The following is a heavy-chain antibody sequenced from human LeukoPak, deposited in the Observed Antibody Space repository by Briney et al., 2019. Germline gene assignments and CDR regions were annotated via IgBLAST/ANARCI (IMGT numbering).Heavy chain of an antibody. CDR2: IYTSGST. Sequence: SETLCLISAVSGVSISSYYWSWIRQPAGKGLEWVGRIYTSGSTNFNPSVKSPVNLSVDTSKNQFSLRLSSVTAADTGAYYCARGWSNFDYWARKPWSPSP. D-gene: IGHD6-13*01. CDR3: ARGWSNFDY. CDR1: GVSISSYY. V-gene: IGHV4-4*07. J-gene: IGHJ4*02.